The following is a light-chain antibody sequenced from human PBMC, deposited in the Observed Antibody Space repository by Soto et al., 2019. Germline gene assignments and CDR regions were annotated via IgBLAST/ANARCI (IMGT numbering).Light chain of an antibody. J-gene: IGLJ2*01. CDR2: EGN. CDR1: SGDIGTYNL. Sequence: QSALTQPASVSGSPGQSITISCTGTSGDIGTYNLVSWYQQHPGRAPKLIIFEGNKRPSGVSNRFSASKSRNTASLAISGLQAEDEADYHCCSYAGRSTVICGGGTKLTVL. V-gene: IGLV2-23*01. CDR3: CSYAGRSTVI.